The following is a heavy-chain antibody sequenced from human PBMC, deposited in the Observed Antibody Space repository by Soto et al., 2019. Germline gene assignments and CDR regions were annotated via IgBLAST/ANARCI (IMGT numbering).Heavy chain of an antibody. CDR2: FDPEDGET. V-gene: IGHV1-24*01. J-gene: IGHJ3*02. CDR3: ATEGYCSGGSCYHPGAFDI. CDR1: GYTLTELS. D-gene: IGHD2-15*01. Sequence: ASVKVSCKVSGYTLTELSMHWVRQAPGKGLEWMGGFDPEDGETIYAQKFQGRVTMTEDTSTDTAYMELSSLRSEDTAVYYCATEGYCSGGSCYHPGAFDIWGQGTMVTVSS.